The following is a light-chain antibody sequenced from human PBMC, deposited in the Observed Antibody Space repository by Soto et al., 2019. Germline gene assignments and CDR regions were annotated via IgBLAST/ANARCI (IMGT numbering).Light chain of an antibody. CDR1: QSVLYSSNNENY. CDR3: QQDYRIPLT. CDR2: WAS. Sequence: DIVMTQSPDSLAVSLGETATINCKSSQSVLYSSNNENYVTWYQQKPGQPPKLLIYWASTRESGVPDRFSGSGSGTDFTLTISSLQAEDVAVYYCQQDYRIPLTFGGGTKVDIK. J-gene: IGKJ4*01. V-gene: IGKV4-1*01.